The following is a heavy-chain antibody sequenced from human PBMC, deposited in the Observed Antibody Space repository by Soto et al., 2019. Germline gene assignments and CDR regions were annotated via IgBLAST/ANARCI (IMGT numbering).Heavy chain of an antibody. J-gene: IGHJ4*02. CDR3: ARGGPNGSHFDY. V-gene: IGHV3-33*01. Sequence: VQLVESGGGVVQPGKSVRLSCAASGFTFRNYGMHWVRQAPGKGLEWVAVIWYDGSDKYYVDSVKGRFTISRDNSKKTLYLRMNSLRAEDTAVYYCARGGPNGSHFDYWGQGTLVTVSS. D-gene: IGHD1-1*01. CDR1: GFTFRNYG. CDR2: IWYDGSDK.